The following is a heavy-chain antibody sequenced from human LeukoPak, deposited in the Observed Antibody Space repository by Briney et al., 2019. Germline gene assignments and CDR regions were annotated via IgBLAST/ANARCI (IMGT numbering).Heavy chain of an antibody. CDR2: IYTSGST. CDR1: GGSISSYY. D-gene: IGHD3-22*01. Sequence: PSETLSLTCTVSGGSISSYYRSWIRQPAGKGLEWIGRIYTSGSTNYNPSLKSRVTMSVDTSKNQFSLKLGSVTAADTAVYYCARETYYYDSSGHPTLDYWGQGTLVTVSS. CDR3: ARETYYYDSSGHPTLDY. J-gene: IGHJ4*02. V-gene: IGHV4-4*07.